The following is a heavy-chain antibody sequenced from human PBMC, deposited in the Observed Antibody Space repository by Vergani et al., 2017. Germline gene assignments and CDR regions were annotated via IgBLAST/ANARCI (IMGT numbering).Heavy chain of an antibody. CDR2: IWYDGSNK. Sequence: QVQLVESGGGVVQPGRSLRLSCAASGFTFSSYGMHWVRQAPGKGLEWVAVIWYDGSNKYYADSVKGRFTISRDNSKNTLYLQMNSLRAEDTAVYYCARDKGYYFDYWGQGTLVTVSS. V-gene: IGHV3-33*01. CDR1: GFTFSSYG. J-gene: IGHJ4*02. CDR3: ARDKGYYFDY.